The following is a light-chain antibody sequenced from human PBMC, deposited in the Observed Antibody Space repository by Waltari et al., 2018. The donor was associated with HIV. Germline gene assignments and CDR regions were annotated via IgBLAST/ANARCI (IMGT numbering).Light chain of an antibody. J-gene: IGLJ2*01. CDR1: SSNIGNNY. V-gene: IGLV1-51*01. Sequence: QSVLTQPPSVSAAPGQKVTISCSGSSSNIGNNYVSWYQQLPVTAPKLLIYDNSKRPSGIPDRFSASESGTSATLVITGLQIGDEADYFCGTWDNSLSAYVLFGGGTKLTVL. CDR3: GTWDNSLSAYVL. CDR2: DNS.